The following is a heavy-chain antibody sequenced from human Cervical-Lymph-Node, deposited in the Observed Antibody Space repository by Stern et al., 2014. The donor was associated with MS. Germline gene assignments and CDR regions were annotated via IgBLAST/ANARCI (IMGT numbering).Heavy chain of an antibody. CDR2: LDPNSDDP. D-gene: IGHD3-22*01. CDR1: GYTFTAFF. J-gene: IGHJ4*02. Sequence: VQLVESGTKMQKPGASVKVSCKASGYTFTAFFIHWVRHVPGQGLEWMGRLDPNSDDPTYAQKFQDRVTITRDTSIRTDYLELSRLTSADTAVYYCSREATLIVVGIDYWGQGTQVTVSS. V-gene: IGHV1-2*06. CDR3: SREATLIVVGIDY.